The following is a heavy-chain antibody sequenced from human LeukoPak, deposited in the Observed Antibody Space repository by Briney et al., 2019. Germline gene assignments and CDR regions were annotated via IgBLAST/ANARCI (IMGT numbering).Heavy chain of an antibody. Sequence: SETLSLTCTVSGVSINNYYWTWIRQPPGKGLECIGYVYYTGSTYYNPSLKSRVTISVDTSKNQFSLKLNSVTAADTAVYYCARDSSTVTTRHFDYWGQGTLVTVSS. CDR2: VYYTGST. D-gene: IGHD4-17*01. V-gene: IGHV4-59*01. CDR1: GVSINNYY. J-gene: IGHJ4*02. CDR3: ARDSSTVTTRHFDY.